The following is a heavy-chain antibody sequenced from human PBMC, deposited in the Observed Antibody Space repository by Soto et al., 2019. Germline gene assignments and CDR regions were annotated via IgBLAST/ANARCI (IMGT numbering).Heavy chain of an antibody. Sequence: PSETLSLTCAVSGGSISSGGYSWSWIRQPPGKGLEWIGYMYHSGGTYYNPSLKSRVTISIDRSKNQFSLNLNSVTAADTAVYYCARTPDIWGQGTMVTVSS. CDR1: GGSISSGGYS. J-gene: IGHJ3*02. CDR3: ARTPDI. V-gene: IGHV4-30-2*01. CDR2: MYHSGGT.